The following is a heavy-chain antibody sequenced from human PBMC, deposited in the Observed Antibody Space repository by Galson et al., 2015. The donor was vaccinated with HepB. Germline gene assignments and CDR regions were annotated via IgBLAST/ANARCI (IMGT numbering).Heavy chain of an antibody. CDR3: ARVWAVEMATMGFHAFDI. Sequence: SVKVSCKASGYTFTSYGISWVRQAPGQGLEWMGWISAYNGNTNYAQKLQGRVTMTTDTSTSTAYMELRSLRSDDTAVYYCARVWAVEMATMGFHAFDIWGQGTMVTVSS. J-gene: IGHJ3*02. D-gene: IGHD5-24*01. V-gene: IGHV1-18*01. CDR2: ISAYNGNT. CDR1: GYTFTSYG.